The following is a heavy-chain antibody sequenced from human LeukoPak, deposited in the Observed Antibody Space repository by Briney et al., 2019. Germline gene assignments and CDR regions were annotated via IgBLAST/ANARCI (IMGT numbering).Heavy chain of an antibody. CDR2: ISAYNGNT. J-gene: IGHJ6*04. D-gene: IGHD6-13*01. Sequence: GASVKVSCKASGYTFTSYGISWVRQAPGQGLEWMGWISAYNGNTNYAQKPQGRVTMTTDTSTSTAYMELRSLRSDDTAVYYCARIGSSWGYYGMDVWGKGTTVTVSS. V-gene: IGHV1-18*04. CDR1: GYTFTSYG. CDR3: ARIGSSWGYYGMDV.